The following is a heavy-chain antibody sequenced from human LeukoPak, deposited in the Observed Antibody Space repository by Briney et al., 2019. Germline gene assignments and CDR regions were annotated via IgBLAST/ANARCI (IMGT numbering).Heavy chain of an antibody. V-gene: IGHV3-30-3*01. CDR2: ISYDGSNK. CDR1: GFTFSSYA. Sequence: PGGSLRLSCAASGFTFSSYAMHWVRQAPGKGLEWVAVISYDGSNKYYADSVKGRFTISRDNSKNTLYLQMNSLRAEDTAVYYCARGFSGAGMDVWGQGTTVTVSS. D-gene: IGHD2-15*01. CDR3: ARGFSGAGMDV. J-gene: IGHJ6*02.